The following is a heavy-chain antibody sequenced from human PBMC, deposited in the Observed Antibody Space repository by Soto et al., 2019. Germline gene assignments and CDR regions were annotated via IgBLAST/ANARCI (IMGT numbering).Heavy chain of an antibody. CDR3: ARARGWFGDENWFDP. J-gene: IGHJ5*02. CDR2: ISGGGVPV. D-gene: IGHD3-10*01. V-gene: IGHV3-48*02. CDR1: GVTFSGYS. Sequence: GGSLRLSCKASGVTFSGYSMDWVRQAPGKGLEWIAYISGGGVPVYYADSVKGRFTISRDNAKNSLYLQMNHLRDEDTAIYYCARARGWFGDENWFDPWGQGTLVTVSS.